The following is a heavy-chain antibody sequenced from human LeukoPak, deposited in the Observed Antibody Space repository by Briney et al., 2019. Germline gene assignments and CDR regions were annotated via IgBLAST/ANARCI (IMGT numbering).Heavy chain of an antibody. CDR2: ISGSGGST. CDR3: AKAFGSGGGYDYGGY. CDR1: GFTFSSYA. D-gene: IGHD5-12*01. Sequence: PGGSLRLSCAASGFTFSSYAMSWVRQAPGKGLEWVSAISGSGGSTYYADSVKGRFTISRDNSKNTLYLQMNSLRAEDTAVYYCAKAFGSGGGYDYGGYWGQGTLVTVSS. V-gene: IGHV3-23*01. J-gene: IGHJ4*02.